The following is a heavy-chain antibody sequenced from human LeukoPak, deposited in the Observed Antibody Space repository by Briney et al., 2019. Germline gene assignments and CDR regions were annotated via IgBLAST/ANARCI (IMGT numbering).Heavy chain of an antibody. V-gene: IGHV3-30-3*01. CDR1: GLTFSSYW. CDR3: ARDSYSSIERSLYGMDV. Sequence: GGSLRLSCAASGLTFSSYWMNWARQAPGKGLEWVAVISYDGSNKYYADSVKGRFTISRDNSKNTLYLQMNSLRAEDTAVYYCARDSYSSIERSLYGMDVWGQGTTVTVSS. D-gene: IGHD6-13*01. CDR2: ISYDGSNK. J-gene: IGHJ6*02.